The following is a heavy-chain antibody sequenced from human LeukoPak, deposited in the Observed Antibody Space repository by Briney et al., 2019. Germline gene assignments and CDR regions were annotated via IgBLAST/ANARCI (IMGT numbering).Heavy chain of an antibody. CDR3: ARLFCSSSTCYFPGY. D-gene: IGHD2-2*01. J-gene: IGHJ4*02. V-gene: IGHV4-61*01. CDR1: GGSVSSGSNY. Sequence: SETLSLTCTVSGGSVSSGSNYWNWIRQPPGRGLEWIGYISYTGSTNYNPSLKSRVTISVDTSKNQFSLRLSSVTAADTAAYYCARLFCSSSTCYFPGYWGQGTLVTVSS. CDR2: ISYTGST.